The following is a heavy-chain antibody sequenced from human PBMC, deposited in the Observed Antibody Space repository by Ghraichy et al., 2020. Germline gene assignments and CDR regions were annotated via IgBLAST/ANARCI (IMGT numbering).Heavy chain of an antibody. CDR2: ISAYNGNT. CDR3: ARDCGIGDGYDLCGPVSDY. CDR1: GYTFTSYG. D-gene: IGHD5-12*01. V-gene: IGHV1-18*01. J-gene: IGHJ4*02. Sequence: ASVKVSCKASGYTFTSYGISWVRQAPGQGLEWMGWISAYNGNTNYAQKLQGRVTMTTDTSTSTAYMELRSLRSDDTAVYYCARDCGIGDGYDLCGPVSDYWGQGTLVTVSS.